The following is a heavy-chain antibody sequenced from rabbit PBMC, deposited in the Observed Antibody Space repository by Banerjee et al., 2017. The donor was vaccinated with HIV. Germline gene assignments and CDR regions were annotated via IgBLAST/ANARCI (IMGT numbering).Heavy chain of an antibody. CDR2: LHAGFGGDT. CDR1: GFELSSSYY. V-gene: IGHV1S45*01. D-gene: IGHD1-1*01. Sequence: QEQLEESGGGLVQPEGSLTLTCKAAGFELSSSYYISWVRQAPGKGLEWIACLHAGFGGDTDYASWAKGRFTISKTSSTTVTLQMTSLTAADTATYFCARGDTGSRHSPFNLWGPGTLVTVS. CDR3: ARGDTGSRHSPFNL. J-gene: IGHJ4*01.